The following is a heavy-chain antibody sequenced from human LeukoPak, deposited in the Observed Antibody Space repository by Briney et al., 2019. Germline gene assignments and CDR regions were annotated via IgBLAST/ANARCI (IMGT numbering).Heavy chain of an antibody. V-gene: IGHV3-7*01. CDR3: VRWAAVPFHFYMDV. D-gene: IGHD2/OR15-2a*01. CDR1: GFIFNSYW. J-gene: IGHJ6*03. CDR2: IKQDGSEK. Sequence: GGSLRLSCAASGFIFNSYWMSWVRQAPGKGLEWVANIKQDGSEKYYVDSLKGRFTISRDNAKNSLSLQMNSLRVEDTAVYYCVRWAAVPFHFYMDVWGKGTTVTVSS.